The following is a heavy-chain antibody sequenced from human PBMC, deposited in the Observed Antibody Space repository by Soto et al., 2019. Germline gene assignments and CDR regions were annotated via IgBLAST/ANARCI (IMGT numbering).Heavy chain of an antibody. CDR2: INPKSGGT. CDR3: ARGDSTDCSNGVCSFFYNHDMDV. V-gene: IGHV1-2*04. D-gene: IGHD2-8*01. CDR1: GYSFTDYH. J-gene: IGHJ6*02. Sequence: GPSVKVSCKASGYSFTDYHIHWVRQAPGRGLEWLGRINPKSGGTSTAQKFQGWVTMTTDTSISTASMELTRLTSDDTAIYYCARGDSTDCSNGVCSFFYNHDMDVWGQGTTVTVSS.